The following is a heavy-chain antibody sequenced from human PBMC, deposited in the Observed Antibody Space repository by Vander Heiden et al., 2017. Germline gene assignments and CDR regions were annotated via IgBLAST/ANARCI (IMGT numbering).Heavy chain of an antibody. V-gene: IGHV3-33*01. J-gene: IGHJ3*02. D-gene: IGHD3-22*01. CDR1: GFTSGTYG. CDR2: IWYEGTNK. CDR3: ARDSGDSSGYHDAFDI. Sequence: QVQLVESGGGVVQPGWSLTLPCAASGFTSGTYGMHWVRQAPGKGLEWVAVIWYEGTNKYYADSVKGRFTISRDSSKNTLYLQMNSLRADDTAVYYCARDSGDSSGYHDAFDIWGQGTMVTVSS.